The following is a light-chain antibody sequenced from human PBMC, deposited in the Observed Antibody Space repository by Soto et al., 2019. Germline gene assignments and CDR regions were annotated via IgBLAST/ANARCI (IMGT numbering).Light chain of an antibody. CDR3: QQYGSSLYT. V-gene: IGKV3-20*01. J-gene: IGKJ3*01. CDR2: GAS. CDR1: QSVTSNY. Sequence: EIVLTQSPGTLSLSPGERATLSCRASQSVTSNYLAWYQQKPGQAPRLLIYGASGRATGIPDRFSGSGSGTDFTLTISRLEPEAFAVYFCQQYGSSLYTFGPGTKVDIK.